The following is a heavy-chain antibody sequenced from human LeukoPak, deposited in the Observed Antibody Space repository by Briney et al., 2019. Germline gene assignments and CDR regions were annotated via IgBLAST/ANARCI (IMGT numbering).Heavy chain of an antibody. Sequence: ATVKVSCKASGYTFTSYAMNWVRQAPGQGLEWMGWINTNTGNPTYAQGFTGRFVFSLDTSVSTAYLQISSLKAEDTAVYYCAREGDYYDSSGPDYWGQGTLVTVSS. CDR2: INTNTGNP. CDR1: GYTFTSYA. V-gene: IGHV7-4-1*02. D-gene: IGHD3-22*01. J-gene: IGHJ4*02. CDR3: AREGDYYDSSGPDY.